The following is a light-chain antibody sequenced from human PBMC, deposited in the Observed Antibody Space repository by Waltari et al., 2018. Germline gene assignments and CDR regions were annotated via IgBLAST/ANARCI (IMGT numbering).Light chain of an antibody. J-gene: IGKJ2*01. CDR1: QSVRSY. V-gene: IGKV3-11*01. Sequence: EIVLTQSPATLSLSPGERATLSCRASQSVRSYLAWYQQKPGQAPRLLIYDASNRATGIPARFSGSGSGSDFTLTISSLVPEDFAVYYCQQRSNWPPATFGQGTKLEIK. CDR3: QQRSNWPPAT. CDR2: DAS.